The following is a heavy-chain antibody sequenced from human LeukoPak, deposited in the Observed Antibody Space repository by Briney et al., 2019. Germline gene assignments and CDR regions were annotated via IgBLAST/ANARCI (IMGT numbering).Heavy chain of an antibody. J-gene: IGHJ4*01. CDR1: GFTVSSNY. CDR3: ARDASYSYDSGASPPLDY. D-gene: IGHD3-22*01. V-gene: IGHV4-34*01. Sequence: GSLRLSCAASGFTVSSNYMSWVRQPPGKGLEWIGEINHSGTINYNPSLKSRVTISVDTSKNQFSLKVSSVTAADTAMYYCARDASYSYDSGASPPLDYWSHGTLVTVSS. CDR2: INHSGTI.